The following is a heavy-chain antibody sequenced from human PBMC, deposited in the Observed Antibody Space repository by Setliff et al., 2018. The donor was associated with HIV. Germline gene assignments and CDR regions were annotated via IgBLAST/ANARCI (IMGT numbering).Heavy chain of an antibody. CDR3: ARGPSITMTNDAFDI. CDR2: IYYSEST. V-gene: IGHV4-38-2*02. Sequence: SETLSLTCTVSGYSISSGYYWGWIRQPPGKGLEWIGSIYYSESTNYNPSLKSRVTISVDTSKNQFSLKVTSVTAADTAVYYCARGPSITMTNDAFDIWGQGTMVTVSS. CDR1: GYSISSGYY. J-gene: IGHJ3*02. D-gene: IGHD3-22*01.